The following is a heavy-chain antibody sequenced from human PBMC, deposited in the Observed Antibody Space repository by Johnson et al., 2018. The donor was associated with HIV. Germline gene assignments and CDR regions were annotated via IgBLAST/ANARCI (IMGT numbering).Heavy chain of an antibody. CDR3: AKDTVEGTGAFDI. CDR1: GFTFSSYA. Sequence: QMQLVESGGGVVQPGRSLRLSCAASGFTFSSYAMHWVRQAPGKGLEWVAVISYDGSDKYYADSVKGRFTISRDNAKNSLYLQMNSLRAEDTALYYCAKDTVEGTGAFDIWGQGTMVTVSS. CDR2: ISYDGSDK. V-gene: IGHV3-30*04. J-gene: IGHJ3*02. D-gene: IGHD5-24*01.